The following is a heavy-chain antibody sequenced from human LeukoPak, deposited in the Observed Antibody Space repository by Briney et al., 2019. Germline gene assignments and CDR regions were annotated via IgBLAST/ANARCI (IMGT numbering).Heavy chain of an antibody. J-gene: IGHJ6*02. CDR3: ARGLEFGEGAWYYYYGMDV. Sequence: NPSETLSLTCTVSGGSISSSSYYWGWIRQPPGKGLEWIGSIYYSGSTYYNPFLKSRVTISVDTSKNQFSLKLSSVTAADTAVYYCARGLEFGEGAWYYYYGMDVWGQGTTVTVSS. V-gene: IGHV4-39*07. CDR2: IYYSGST. D-gene: IGHD3-16*01. CDR1: GGSISSSSYY.